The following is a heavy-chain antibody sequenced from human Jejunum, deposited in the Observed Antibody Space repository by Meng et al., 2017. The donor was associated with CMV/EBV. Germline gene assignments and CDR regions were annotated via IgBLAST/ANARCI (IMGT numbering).Heavy chain of an antibody. CDR2: VYSGGSAT. V-gene: IGHV3-23*03. J-gene: IGHJ6*02. CDR1: GFAFNTYA. CDR3: ARDWQKGMDV. Sequence: CAASGFAFNTYAMNWVRQAPGKGLEWVSVVYSGGSATYYADSVRGRFTISRDNSKNTVFLQMNNLRVEDTGVYYCARDWQKGMDVWGQGTTVTVSS.